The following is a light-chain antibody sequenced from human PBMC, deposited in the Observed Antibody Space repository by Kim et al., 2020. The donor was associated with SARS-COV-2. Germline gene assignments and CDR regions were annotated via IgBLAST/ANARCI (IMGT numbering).Light chain of an antibody. Sequence: SPGERATLSCRASQSVSRNLAWYQQKPGQAPRLLIYGASTRATGIPARFSGSGSGTEFTLTISSLQSEDFAVYYCQQYNNWPSWTFGQGTKVDI. CDR2: GAS. V-gene: IGKV3-15*01. J-gene: IGKJ1*01. CDR1: QSVSRN. CDR3: QQYNNWPSWT.